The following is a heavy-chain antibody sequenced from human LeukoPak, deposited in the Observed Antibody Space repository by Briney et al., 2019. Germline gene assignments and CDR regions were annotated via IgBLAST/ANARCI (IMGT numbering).Heavy chain of an antibody. CDR3: TREERNIVVVPAAQSYYYYYYMDV. V-gene: IGHV4-59*01. CDR1: GGSISSYY. Sequence: SETLSLTCTVSGGSISSYYWSWIRQPPGKGLEWIGYIYYSGSTNYNPSPKSRVTISVDTSKNQFSLKLSSVTAADTAVYYCTREERNIVVVPAAQSYYYYYYMDVWGKGTTVTVSS. CDR2: IYYSGST. D-gene: IGHD2-2*01. J-gene: IGHJ6*03.